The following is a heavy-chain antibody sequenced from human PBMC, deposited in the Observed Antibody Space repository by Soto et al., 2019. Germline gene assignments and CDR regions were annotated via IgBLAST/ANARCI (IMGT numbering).Heavy chain of an antibody. CDR3: TDIGTLPPNDAFFT. CDR2: IKSEASGGTI. CDR1: GVTFTYAW. D-gene: IGHD2-15*01. J-gene: IGHJ3*02. Sequence: EVQLVESGGGLVNPGGSLRLSCAASGVTFTYAWMTWVRQAPGRGLECIGRIKSEASGGTIDYAASVKGRFTISRDDSRSMLYLQMNGLKTEDTGVYYCTDIGTLPPNDAFFTWGQGTVVTVSS. V-gene: IGHV3-15*01.